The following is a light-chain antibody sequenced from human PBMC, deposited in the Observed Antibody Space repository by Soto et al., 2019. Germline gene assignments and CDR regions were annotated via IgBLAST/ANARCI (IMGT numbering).Light chain of an antibody. CDR2: GAS. CDR3: QHYNNWPRT. V-gene: IGKV3-15*01. Sequence: EIVMTQSPGTLSVSPGERATLSCRASQSVSSNLAWYQQKPGQPPRLLIYGASTRATGIPARFSGSGSGTDFTLTISSLQSEDFALYYCQHYNNWPRTFGQGTKVEIK. CDR1: QSVSSN. J-gene: IGKJ1*01.